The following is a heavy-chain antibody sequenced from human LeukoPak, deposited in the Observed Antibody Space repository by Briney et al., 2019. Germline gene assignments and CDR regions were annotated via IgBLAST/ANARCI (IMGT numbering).Heavy chain of an antibody. D-gene: IGHD3-22*01. J-gene: IGHJ4*02. CDR1: GFTFGDYA. CDR2: IRSKAYGGTT. Sequence: PGGSLRLSCTASGFTFGDYAMSWFRQAPGKGLEWVGFIRSKAYGGTTEYAASVKGRFTISRDDSKSIAYLQMNSLKTEDTAVYYCTRVSELFDYYYDSSGYSSPADYWGQGTLVTVSS. V-gene: IGHV3-49*03. CDR3: TRVSELFDYYYDSSGYSSPADY.